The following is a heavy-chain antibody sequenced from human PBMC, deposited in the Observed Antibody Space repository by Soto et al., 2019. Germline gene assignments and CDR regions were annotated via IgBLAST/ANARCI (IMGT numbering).Heavy chain of an antibody. Sequence: SETLSLTCAVYGGSGGSLSGYYWSWIRQPPGKGLEWIGEINHSGSTNYNPSLKSRVTISVDTSKNQFSLKLSSVTAADTAVYYCARHPPIAAAGFNWFDPWGQGTLVTVSS. V-gene: IGHV4-34*01. CDR3: ARHPPIAAAGFNWFDP. J-gene: IGHJ5*02. CDR1: GGSGGSLSGYY. D-gene: IGHD6-13*01. CDR2: INHSGST.